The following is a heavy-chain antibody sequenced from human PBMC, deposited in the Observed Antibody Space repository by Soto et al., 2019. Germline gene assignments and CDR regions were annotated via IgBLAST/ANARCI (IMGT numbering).Heavy chain of an antibody. CDR1: GFTFSSYA. D-gene: IGHD3-9*01. Sequence: GSLRLSCAASGFTFSSYAMSWVRQAPGKGLEWIGEINHSGSTNYNPSLKSRVTISVDTSKNQFSLKLSSVTAADTAVYYCARRLRNYDILTGPLSWGYYFDYWGQGTLVTVSS. CDR3: ARRLRNYDILTGPLSWGYYFDY. V-gene: IGHV4-34*01. J-gene: IGHJ4*02. CDR2: INHSGST.